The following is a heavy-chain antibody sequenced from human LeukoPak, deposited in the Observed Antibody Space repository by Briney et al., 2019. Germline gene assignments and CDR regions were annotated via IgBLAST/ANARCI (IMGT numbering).Heavy chain of an antibody. CDR1: GGSFSGYY. CDR2: INHSGST. J-gene: IGHJ5*02. CDR3: ARGDCSGGSCYLGWFDP. Sequence: SETLSLTCAVYGGSFSGYYWSWIRQPPGQGLEWIGEINHSGSTNYNPSLKSRVTISVDTSKNQFSLKLSSVTAADTAVYYCARGDCSGGSCYLGWFDPWGQGTLVTVSS. V-gene: IGHV4-34*01. D-gene: IGHD2-15*01.